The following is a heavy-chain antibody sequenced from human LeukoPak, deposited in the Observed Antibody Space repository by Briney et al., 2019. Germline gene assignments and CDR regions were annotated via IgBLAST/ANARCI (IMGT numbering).Heavy chain of an antibody. V-gene: IGHV3-23*01. J-gene: IGHJ4*02. CDR1: GFTFSDYA. Sequence: PGGSLRLSCAASGFTFSDYAMTWVRQAPGRGLEWVSAISGSGGSTYYADSVKGRFTISRDNSRNTLYLQMNSLRVEDTAVYYCAKQYYNFWSGWVNWGQGTLVTVSS. D-gene: IGHD3-3*01. CDR3: AKQYYNFWSGWVN. CDR2: ISGSGGST.